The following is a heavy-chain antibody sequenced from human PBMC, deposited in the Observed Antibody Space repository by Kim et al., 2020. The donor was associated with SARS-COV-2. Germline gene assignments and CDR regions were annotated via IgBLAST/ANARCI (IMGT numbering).Heavy chain of an antibody. Sequence: SETLSLTCSVSGASISSASAYWGWFRQPPGRGLEWIGALYHDGNADYNPFLKSRVTMSADTSKNQLFLKLTSVTAADTAVYYCARHGYDIDPWGQGTLVSVSS. V-gene: IGHV4-39*01. CDR2: LYHDGNA. CDR1: GASISSASAY. J-gene: IGHJ5*02. CDR3: ARHGYDIDP. D-gene: IGHD6-13*01.